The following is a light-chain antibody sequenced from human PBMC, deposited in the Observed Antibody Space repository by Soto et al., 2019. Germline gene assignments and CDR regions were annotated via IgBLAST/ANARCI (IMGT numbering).Light chain of an antibody. CDR3: QKYNGAPFT. CDR2: AAS. Sequence: DIQMTKSPSSLSASVGDRVTITCRASQGIANYLAWYQQKPGKVPKLLIYAASTLERGVPSRFSGSGFGTDFTLSISSLQPEDFATYYCQKYNGAPFTFGPGTKVDI. CDR1: QGIANY. J-gene: IGKJ3*01. V-gene: IGKV1-27*01.